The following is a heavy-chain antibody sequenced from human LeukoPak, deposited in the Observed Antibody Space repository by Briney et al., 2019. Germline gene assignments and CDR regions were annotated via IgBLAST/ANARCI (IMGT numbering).Heavy chain of an antibody. Sequence: SETLSLTCTVSGGSISSYYWSWIRQPPGKGLEWIGYIYTSGSTNYNPSLKSRVTISVDTSKNQFSLKLSSVTATDTAIYYCARWASSPKWFDPWGQGILVTVSS. CDR2: IYTSGST. CDR3: ARWASSPKWFDP. J-gene: IGHJ5*02. V-gene: IGHV4-4*09. CDR1: GGSISSYY.